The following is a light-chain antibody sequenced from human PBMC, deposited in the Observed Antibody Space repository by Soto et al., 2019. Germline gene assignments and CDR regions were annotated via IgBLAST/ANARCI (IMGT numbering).Light chain of an antibody. J-gene: IGLJ3*02. CDR2: KNN. Sequence: QSVLTQPPSASGTPGQRVTIFCSGSSSNIGSNYVYWYQHLPGTAPKLLIYKNNQRPSGVPDRFSGSKSGTSASLAISGLRSADEADYYCAAWDDSLSGWVFGGGTKLTVL. CDR1: SSNIGSNY. V-gene: IGLV1-47*01. CDR3: AAWDDSLSGWV.